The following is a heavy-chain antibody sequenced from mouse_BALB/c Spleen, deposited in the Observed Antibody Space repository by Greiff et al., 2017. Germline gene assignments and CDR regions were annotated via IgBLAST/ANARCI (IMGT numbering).Heavy chain of an antibody. CDR2: IWGDGST. J-gene: IGHJ3*01. Sequence: LVAPSQSLSITCTVSGFSLTGYGVNWVRQPPGKGLEWLGMIWGDGSTDYNSALKSRLSISKDNSKSQVFLKMNSLQTDDTARYYCARVYYDYDEGAWFAYWGQGTLVTVSA. V-gene: IGHV2-6-7*01. CDR3: ARVYYDYDEGAWFAY. CDR1: GFSLTGYG. D-gene: IGHD2-4*01.